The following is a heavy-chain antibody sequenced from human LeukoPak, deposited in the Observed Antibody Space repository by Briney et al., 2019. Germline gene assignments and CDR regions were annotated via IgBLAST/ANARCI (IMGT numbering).Heavy chain of an antibody. J-gene: IGHJ4*02. Sequence: GGSLRLSCTASGFNFGDYAMNWVRQAPGKGLEWVSYISSSGSTIYYADSVKGRFTISRDNAKNSLYLQMNSLRAEDTAVYYCAREQFYGGNLLADYWGQGTLVTVSS. V-gene: IGHV3-48*03. CDR3: AREQFYGGNLLADY. CDR1: GFNFGDYA. CDR2: ISSSGSTI. D-gene: IGHD4-23*01.